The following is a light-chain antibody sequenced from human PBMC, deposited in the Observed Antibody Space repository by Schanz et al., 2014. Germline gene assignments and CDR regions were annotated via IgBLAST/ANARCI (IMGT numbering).Light chain of an antibody. CDR3: SSYTSSSTQ. CDR2: GVS. Sequence: QSALTQPASVSGSPGQSITISCTGSSSDVGAYRYVSWYQQDPGKAPKLIIYGVSDRPSGVSNRFSGSRSGNTASLTISGLQAEDEADYYCSSYTSSSTQFGGGTKLTVL. V-gene: IGLV2-14*01. CDR1: SSDVGAYRY. J-gene: IGLJ3*02.